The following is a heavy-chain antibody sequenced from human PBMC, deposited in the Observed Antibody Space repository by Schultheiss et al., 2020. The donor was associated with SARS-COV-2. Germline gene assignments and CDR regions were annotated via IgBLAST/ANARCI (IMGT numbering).Heavy chain of an antibody. CDR3: TTDPSLLGMVYYFDY. J-gene: IGHJ4*02. D-gene: IGHD7-27*01. V-gene: IGHV3-15*01. Sequence: GGSLRLSCAASGFTFSSYAMHWVRQAPGKGLEWVGRIKSKTDGGTTDYAAPVKGRFTISRDDSKNTLYLQMNSLKTEDTAVYYCTTDPSLLGMVYYFDYWGQGTLVTVSS. CDR1: GFTFSSYA. CDR2: IKSKTDGGTT.